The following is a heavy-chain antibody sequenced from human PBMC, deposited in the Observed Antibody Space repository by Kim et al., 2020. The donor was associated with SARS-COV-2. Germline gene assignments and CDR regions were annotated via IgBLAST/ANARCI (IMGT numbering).Heavy chain of an antibody. V-gene: IGHV3-23*01. D-gene: IGHD6-13*01. CDR2: ISGSGGST. CDR3: AGARLGDSRIMKTKFDY. J-gene: IGHJ4*02. CDR1: GFTFSSYA. Sequence: GGSLRLSCAASGFTFSSYAMSWVRQAPGKGLEWVSAISGSGGSTYYADSVKGRFTISRDNSKNTLYLQMNSLRAEDTAVYYCAGARLGDSRIMKTKFDYWGQGTLVTVSS.